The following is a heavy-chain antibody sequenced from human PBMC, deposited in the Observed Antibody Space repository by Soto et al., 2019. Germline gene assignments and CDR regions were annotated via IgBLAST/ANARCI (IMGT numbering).Heavy chain of an antibody. CDR2: IYYSGSN. D-gene: IGHD3-22*01. CDR3: ARHDSQAEFCDY. V-gene: IGHV4-39*01. J-gene: IGHJ4*02. Sequence: QLQLQESGPGLVKPSETLSLTCTVSGGSISSSSYYWGWIRQPPGTGLEWIGSIYYSGSNYYNPSLKSRVTIPVDTSKNQFALKLSSVTAADTAVYYCARHDSQAEFCDYWGQGTLVTVSS. CDR1: GGSISSSSYY.